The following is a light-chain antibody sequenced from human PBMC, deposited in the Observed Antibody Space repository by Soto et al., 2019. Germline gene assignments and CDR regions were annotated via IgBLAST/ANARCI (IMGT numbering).Light chain of an antibody. CDR2: WAS. CDR1: QRVLYSSNNKNY. V-gene: IGKV4-1*01. J-gene: IGKJ3*01. CDR3: QQYYSTPPVT. Sequence: DIVMTQSPDSLAVSLGERAAINCKSSQRVLYSSNNKNYLAWYQQKPGQPPKLLIYWASTRESGVPDRFSGSGSGTDFTLTISSLQAEDVAVYYCQQYYSTPPVTFGPGTQGGYQ.